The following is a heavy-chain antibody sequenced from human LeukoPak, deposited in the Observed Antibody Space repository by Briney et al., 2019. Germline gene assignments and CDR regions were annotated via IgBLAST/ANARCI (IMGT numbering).Heavy chain of an antibody. J-gene: IGHJ4*02. CDR1: GFTVSSNY. V-gene: IGHV3-66*01. D-gene: IGHD5-24*01. CDR2: IYSGGGT. Sequence: GGSLRLFCAASGFTVSSNYMTWVRQAPGKGLEWVSVIYSGGGTYYADSVKGRFTISRDNSKNTLYLQMNSLRAEDTAVYYCARGASRDGSGYWGQGTLVTVSS. CDR3: ARGASRDGSGY.